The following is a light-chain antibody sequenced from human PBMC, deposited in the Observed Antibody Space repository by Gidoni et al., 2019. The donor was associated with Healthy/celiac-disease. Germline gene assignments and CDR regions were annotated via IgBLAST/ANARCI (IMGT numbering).Light chain of an antibody. V-gene: IGKV3-15*01. CDR2: GAS. CDR1: QSVSSN. J-gene: IGKJ1*01. CDR3: QQYNNWPPWT. Sequence: EIVMTQSPATLSASPGERATLSCRASQSVSSNLAWYQQKPGQAPRLLIYGASTRATGIPARVSGSGSGTEFTLTISSLQSEDFAVYYCQQYNNWPPWTFGQGTKVEI.